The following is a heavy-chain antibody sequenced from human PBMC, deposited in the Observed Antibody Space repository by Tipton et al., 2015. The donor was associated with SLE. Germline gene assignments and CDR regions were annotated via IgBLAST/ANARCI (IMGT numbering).Heavy chain of an antibody. Sequence: TLSLTCSVSGGSITSRTYYWGWIRQSPGKGLEWIGSISDRGNINYNPSLQSRVTMSIDTSKNHFSLKLNSVTAADTAVYYCARHIWGGYDAFDVWGHGPLVTVSS. D-gene: IGHD3-16*01. CDR1: GGSITSRTYY. V-gene: IGHV4-39*07. CDR2: ISDRGNI. CDR3: ARHIWGGYDAFDV. J-gene: IGHJ3*01.